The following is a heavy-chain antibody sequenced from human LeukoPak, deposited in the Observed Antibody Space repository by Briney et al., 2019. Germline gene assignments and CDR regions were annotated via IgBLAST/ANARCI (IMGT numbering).Heavy chain of an antibody. D-gene: IGHD1-1*01. V-gene: IGHV3-7*01. J-gene: IGHJ4*02. CDR1: GFTFSDYW. CDR2: IQWDATET. Sequence: GGSLRLSCAASGFTFSDYWMSWVRQIPGKGLEWVADIQWDATETYYVDSVKGRFTISRDDAKNSLYLQMNRLRAEDTAIYYCARSPIRRCDYWGQGTPATV. CDR3: ARSPIRRCDY.